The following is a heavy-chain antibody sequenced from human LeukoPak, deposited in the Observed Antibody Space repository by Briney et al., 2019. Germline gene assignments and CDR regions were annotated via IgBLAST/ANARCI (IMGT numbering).Heavy chain of an antibody. CDR2: INGDGGST. J-gene: IGHJ4*02. V-gene: IGHV3-23*01. D-gene: IGHD2-21*02. CDR3: AKDGTGCGGDCYSDY. Sequence: GGSLRLSCAASGFTFSTYAMSWVRQAPGQGLEWVSSINGDGGSTYYAESVKGRFTVSRDNSKNTLYLQMDSLRAEDTAVYYCAKDGTGCGGDCYSDYWGQGTLVTVSS. CDR1: GFTFSTYA.